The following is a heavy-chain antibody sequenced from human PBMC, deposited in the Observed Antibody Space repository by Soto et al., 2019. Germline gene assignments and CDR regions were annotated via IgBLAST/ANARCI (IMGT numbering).Heavy chain of an antibody. J-gene: IGHJ4*02. D-gene: IGHD5-18*01. CDR1: GDSVSSNSAA. CDR3: ARVRQYSTGDGYGYHFDY. Sequence: SQTLSLTCAISGDSVSSNSAAWNWIRHSPSRGLEWLGRTYYRSKWYNDYAVSVKSRITINPDTSKNQFSLQLNSVTPEDTAVYYCARVRQYSTGDGYGYHFDYCGQRTLVPGSS. CDR2: TYYRSKWYN. V-gene: IGHV6-1*01.